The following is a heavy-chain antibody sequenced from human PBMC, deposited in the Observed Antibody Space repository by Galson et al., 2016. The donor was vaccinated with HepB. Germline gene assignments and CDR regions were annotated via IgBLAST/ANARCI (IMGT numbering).Heavy chain of an antibody. CDR3: ARDMSFYCLDF. CDR1: GVTLSHYG. J-gene: IGHJ4*02. CDR2: IYSDGRKK. Sequence: SLRLSCAASGVTLSHYGMHWVRQTPGKGLEWVAGIYSDGRKKSYVDSVKGRFIVSRDVSENTMYLQMNSLRAEDTAVYFCARDMSFYCLDFRGQGTPVTVSS. D-gene: IGHD3/OR15-3a*01. V-gene: IGHV3-33*01.